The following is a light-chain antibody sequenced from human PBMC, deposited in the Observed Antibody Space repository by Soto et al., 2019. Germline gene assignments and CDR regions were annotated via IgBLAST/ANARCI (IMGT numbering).Light chain of an antibody. CDR2: EVT. Sequence: QSVLTQPPSASGSPGQSVTISCTGSSSDIGIYDFVSWYQQYPGKAPKLIIYEVTKRPSGVPDRFSGSKSGNTASLTVSGLQTEDEADYYCSSYAGTNDLGVFGGGTKVTVL. CDR1: SSDIGIYDF. CDR3: SSYAGTNDLGV. J-gene: IGLJ3*02. V-gene: IGLV2-8*01.